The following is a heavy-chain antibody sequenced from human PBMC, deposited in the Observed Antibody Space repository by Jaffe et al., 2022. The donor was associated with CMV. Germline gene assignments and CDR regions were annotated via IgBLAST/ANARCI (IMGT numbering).Heavy chain of an antibody. J-gene: IGHJ4*02. CDR2: IKSKTDGGTT. Sequence: EVQLVESGGGLVKPGGSLRLSCAASGFTFSNAWMSWVRQAPGKGLEWVGRIKSKTDGGTTDYAAPVKGRFTISRDDSKNTLYLQMNSLKTEDTAVYYCTTARTRLDVRFDYWGQGTLVTVSS. CDR3: TTARTRLDVRFDY. D-gene: IGHD6-25*01. V-gene: IGHV3-15*01. CDR1: GFTFSNAW.